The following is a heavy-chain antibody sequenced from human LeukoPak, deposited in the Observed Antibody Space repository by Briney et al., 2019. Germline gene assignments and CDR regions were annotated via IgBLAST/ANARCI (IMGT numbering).Heavy chain of an antibody. D-gene: IGHD2-2*01. CDR2: IYPGDSDT. Sequence: GESLKISCKGSGYSFTSYWIGWVRQMPGKGLEWMGIIYPGDSDTRYSPSFQGQVTISVDKSISTAYLQWSSLKASDTAMYYCARADIVAVPAKRDWFDPWGQGTLVTVSS. V-gene: IGHV5-51*01. J-gene: IGHJ5*02. CDR1: GYSFTSYW. CDR3: ARADIVAVPAKRDWFDP.